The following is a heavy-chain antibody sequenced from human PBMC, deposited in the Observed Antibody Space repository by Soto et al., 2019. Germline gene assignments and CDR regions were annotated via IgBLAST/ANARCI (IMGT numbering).Heavy chain of an antibody. V-gene: IGHV3-48*03. CDR3: VRELATTQGFDY. Sequence: GGSLRLSCAASGFTFSSYEVDWVRHSPGKGLEWISYISTSGSAKNYADSVKGRFTISRDNAQNSLYLHMQSLRAEDTAIYYCVRELATTQGFDYRGQGTLVTVSS. CDR1: GFTFSSYE. D-gene: IGHD5-12*01. J-gene: IGHJ4*02. CDR2: ISTSGSAK.